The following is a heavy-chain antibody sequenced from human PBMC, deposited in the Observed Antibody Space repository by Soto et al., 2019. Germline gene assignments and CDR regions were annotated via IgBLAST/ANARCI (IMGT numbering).Heavy chain of an antibody. J-gene: IGHJ4*02. CDR1: VSCMRPFY. D-gene: IGHD4-17*01. CDR3: TRVGGYYADYPNFDY. CDR2: IYYTGST. V-gene: IGHV4-59*01. Sequence: PSETLGLTCTVCVSCMRPFYWSGMGQPAGKGLEWIGYIYYTGSTKYNPSLKSRVTLSRGTSRNQLSLKLSSVTAADTAVYYCTRVGGYYADYPNFDYWGPGTLVTVSS.